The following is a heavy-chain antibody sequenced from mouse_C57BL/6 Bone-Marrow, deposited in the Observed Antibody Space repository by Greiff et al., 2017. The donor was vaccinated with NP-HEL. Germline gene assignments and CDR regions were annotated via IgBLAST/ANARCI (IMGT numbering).Heavy chain of an antibody. CDR3: ARRRTTVVATD. D-gene: IGHD1-1*01. Sequence: QVQLQQPGAELVKPGASVKLSCKASGYTFTSYWMQWVKQRPGQGLEWIGEIDPSDSYTNYNQKFKGKATLTVDTSSSTAYMQLSSLTSEDSAVYYCARRRTTVVATDWGQGTTLTVSS. CDR2: IDPSDSYT. V-gene: IGHV1-50*01. CDR1: GYTFTSYW. J-gene: IGHJ2*01.